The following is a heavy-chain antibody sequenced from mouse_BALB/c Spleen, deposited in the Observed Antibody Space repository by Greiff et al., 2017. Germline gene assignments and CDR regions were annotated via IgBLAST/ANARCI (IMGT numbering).Heavy chain of an antibody. J-gene: IGHJ3*01. CDR2: INPSNGRT. V-gene: IGHV1S81*02. CDR1: GYTFTSYW. CDR3: VANSLYYYGSSYWCAY. Sequence: VQLQQPGAELVKPGASVKLSCKASGYTFTSYWMHWVKPRPGQGLEWIGEINPSNGRTNYNEKFKSKATLTVDKSSSTAYMQLSSLTSEDSAVYYCVANSLYYYGSSYWCAYWGQGTRVTVSA. D-gene: IGHD1-1*01.